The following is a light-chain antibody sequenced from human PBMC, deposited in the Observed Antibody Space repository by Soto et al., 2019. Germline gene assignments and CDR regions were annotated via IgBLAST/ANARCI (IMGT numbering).Light chain of an antibody. CDR3: QQRSNPASKLT. CDR2: DAS. CDR1: QSVSSY. V-gene: IGKV3-11*01. J-gene: IGKJ4*01. Sequence: EIVLTQSPATLSLSPGERATLSCRASQSVSSYLAWYQQKPGQAPRLLIYDASNRATGIPARFSGSGSGTDFTLTISSLEPEDFAVYYCQQRSNPASKLTFGGGTKVEIK.